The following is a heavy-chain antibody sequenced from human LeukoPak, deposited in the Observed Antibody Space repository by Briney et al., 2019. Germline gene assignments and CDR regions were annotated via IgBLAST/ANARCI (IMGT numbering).Heavy chain of an antibody. Sequence: GGSLRLSCAASGFTFSSYTLNWVRRAPGEGLEWVSGISGTGKSTYYADSVKGRFTISRDNSKNTLYLQINSLRADDTAVYYCARGVVVPAAMAPMVDYWGQGTLVTVSS. V-gene: IGHV3-23*01. CDR3: ARGVVVPAAMAPMVDY. J-gene: IGHJ4*02. CDR1: GFTFSSYT. D-gene: IGHD2-2*01. CDR2: ISGTGKST.